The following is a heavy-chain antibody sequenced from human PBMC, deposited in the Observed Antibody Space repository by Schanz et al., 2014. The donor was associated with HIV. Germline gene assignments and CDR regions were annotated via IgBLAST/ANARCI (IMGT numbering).Heavy chain of an antibody. CDR3: ARGGIWEWDQPDFDY. CDR2: IWNDGSNK. V-gene: IGHV3-33*08. Sequence: QVQLVESGGGVVQPGRSLRLSCAASGFTFSTYGMHWVRQAPGKGLEGEAVIWNDGSNKYYADSVKGRFTISRDNSKNTLYLQMNSLRAEDTAVYYCARGGIWEWDQPDFDYWGQGTLVTVSS. CDR1: GFTFSTYG. J-gene: IGHJ4*02. D-gene: IGHD2-15*01.